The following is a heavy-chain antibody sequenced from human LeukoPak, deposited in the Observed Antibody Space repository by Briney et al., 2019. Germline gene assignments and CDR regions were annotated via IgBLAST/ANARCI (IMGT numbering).Heavy chain of an antibody. D-gene: IGHD4-23*01. CDR1: GDSVSNYY. CDR3: ASVPGYDGNYFFDS. J-gene: IGHJ4*02. Sequence: SETLSLTCNVSGDSVSNYYWSWIRQPPGKGHEWIGYFYYSGSTNYNPSLKSRVTMSVDSSKNQLSLKLTSVTAADTAVYYCASVPGYDGNYFFDSWGQGTLVTVSS. V-gene: IGHV4-59*02. CDR2: FYYSGST.